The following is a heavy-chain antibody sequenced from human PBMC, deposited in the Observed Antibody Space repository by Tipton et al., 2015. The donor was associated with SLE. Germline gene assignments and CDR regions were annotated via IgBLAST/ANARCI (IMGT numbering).Heavy chain of an antibody. Sequence: TLSLTCTVSGGSISSHYWSWIRQPPGKGLEWIGYIYYSGSTNYNPSLKSRVTISVDTSKNQFSLKLSSVTAADTAVYYCAREEDTAMVKDWGQGTLVTVSS. V-gene: IGHV4-59*11. D-gene: IGHD5-18*01. CDR2: IYYSGST. CDR1: GGSISSHY. CDR3: AREEDTAMVKD. J-gene: IGHJ4*02.